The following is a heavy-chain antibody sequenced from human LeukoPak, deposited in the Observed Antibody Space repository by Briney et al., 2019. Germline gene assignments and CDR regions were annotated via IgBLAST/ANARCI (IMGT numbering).Heavy chain of an antibody. Sequence: SVKVSCKASGGTFSSYAISWVRQAPGQGLEWMGGIIPIFGTANYAQKFQGRVTITAGESTSTAYMELSSLRSEDTAVNYCATDLSYYYDSSGYYYFDYWGQGTLVTVSS. CDR3: ATDLSYYYDSSGYYYFDY. J-gene: IGHJ4*02. CDR2: IIPIFGTA. CDR1: GGTFSSYA. V-gene: IGHV1-69*01. D-gene: IGHD3-22*01.